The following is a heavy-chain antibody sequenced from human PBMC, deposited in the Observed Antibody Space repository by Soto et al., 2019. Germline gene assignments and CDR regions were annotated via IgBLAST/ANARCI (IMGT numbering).Heavy chain of an antibody. V-gene: IGHV3-33*01. J-gene: IGHJ3*02. CDR3: ARDWLHDSSGAIDM. Sequence: GGSLRLSCAASGFTFSGHGMHWVRQAPGKGLEWVAVIWYDGGNTYYGDSVKGRFTISRDNSRNTLYLEMSSLRAEDTAVYYCARDWLHDSSGAIDMWGQGTMVTVSS. CDR2: IWYDGGNT. CDR1: GFTFSGHG. D-gene: IGHD3-22*01.